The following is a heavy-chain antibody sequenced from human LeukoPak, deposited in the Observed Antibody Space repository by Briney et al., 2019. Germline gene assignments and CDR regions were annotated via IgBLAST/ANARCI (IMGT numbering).Heavy chain of an antibody. V-gene: IGHV3-48*04. J-gene: IGHJ4*02. CDR3: ATAPLAYDFWSGYNS. CDR1: GFTFSSYS. D-gene: IGHD3-3*01. Sequence: GGSLRLSCAASGFTFSSYSMNWVRQAPGKGLEWVSYISSSSSTIYYADSVKGRFTISRDNAKNSLYLQMNSLRAEDTAVYYCATAPLAYDFWSGYNSWGQGTLVTVSS. CDR2: ISSSSSTI.